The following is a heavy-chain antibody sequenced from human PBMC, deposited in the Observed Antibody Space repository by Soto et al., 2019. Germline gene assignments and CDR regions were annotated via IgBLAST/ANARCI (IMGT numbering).Heavy chain of an antibody. CDR1: GFIFKNYV. CDR2: ITGSGDTT. V-gene: IGHV3-23*01. Sequence: EVQLLDSGGGLVQPGGSLRLSCAASGFIFKNYVMNWVRQAPGKGLEWVSGITGSGDTTYYEDSVKGRFTISRDNSRSTLYLQMNSLRAEDTAVYYCAKVHLSPRYFDYWGQGSLVTVSS. CDR3: AKVHLSPRYFDY. J-gene: IGHJ4*02.